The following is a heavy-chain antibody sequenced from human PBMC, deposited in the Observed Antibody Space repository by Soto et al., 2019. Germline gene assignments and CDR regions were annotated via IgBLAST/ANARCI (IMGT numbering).Heavy chain of an antibody. J-gene: IGHJ6*02. V-gene: IGHV1-18*01. CDR3: ARDSSSWFYYYYGMDL. D-gene: IGHD6-13*01. CDR1: GYTFTNYG. Sequence: QVQLVQSGAEVKKPGASVKVSCKASGYTFTNYGISWVRQAPGQGLEWMGWISVYNDNTHYAQKVQGRVTMTTDTFTSTAYMELRSLRSDDTAIYYCARDSSSWFYYYYGMDLRGQGTTVTVSS. CDR2: ISVYNDNT.